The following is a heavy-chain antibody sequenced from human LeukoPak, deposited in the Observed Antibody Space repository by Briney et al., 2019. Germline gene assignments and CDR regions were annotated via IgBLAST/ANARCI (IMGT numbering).Heavy chain of an antibody. V-gene: IGHV3-7*01. CDR3: ARRYCSGGTCYPHNTL. J-gene: IGHJ4*02. CDR1: GFTFSSYW. D-gene: IGHD2-15*01. Sequence: PGGSLRLSCAASGFTFSSYWMSWVRQAPGKGLEWVANIKQDGSERYYVDSVKGRFTISRDNAKNSLYLQMYSLRAEDTAVYYCARRYCSGGTCYPHNTLGGQGTLVTVSS. CDR2: IKQDGSER.